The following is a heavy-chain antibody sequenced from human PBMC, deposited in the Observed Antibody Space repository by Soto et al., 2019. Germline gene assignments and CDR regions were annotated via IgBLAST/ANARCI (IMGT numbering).Heavy chain of an antibody. CDR2: TYYRSKWYN. CDR3: ARVRFYYDSSGYQYYFDY. Sequence: PSQTLSLTCAISGDSVSSNSAAWNWIRQSPSRGLEWLGRTYYRSKWYNDYAVSVKSRITINPDTSKNQFSLQLNSVTPEDTAVYYCARVRFYYDSSGYQYYFDYWGQGTLVTVSS. D-gene: IGHD3-22*01. J-gene: IGHJ4*02. V-gene: IGHV6-1*01. CDR1: GDSVSSNSAA.